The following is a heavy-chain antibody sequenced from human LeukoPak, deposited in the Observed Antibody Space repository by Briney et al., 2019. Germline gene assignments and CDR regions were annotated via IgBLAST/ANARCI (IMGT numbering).Heavy chain of an antibody. J-gene: IGHJ2*01. CDR3: ARYLVPSSWRSVL. D-gene: IGHD1-1*01. V-gene: IGHV3-53*01. CDR1: GFAFAASP. CDR2: IYSGGSA. Sequence: GGSLRLSCAASGFAFAASPRRHGLQAPGKGLEWVSAIYSGGSAYYADSVKGRFTIFRDNSKNTVYLQMNSLRAEDTAVYYCARYLVPSSWRSVLGGRGTLVTVSS.